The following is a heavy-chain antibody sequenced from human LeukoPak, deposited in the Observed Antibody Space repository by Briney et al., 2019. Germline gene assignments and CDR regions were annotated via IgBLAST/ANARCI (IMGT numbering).Heavy chain of an antibody. Sequence: GGSLRLSCVGSEFSFKIYDMNWVRQAPGKGLEWVSYISTGSHVIYYADSVKGRFTISRDNAKNSLYLQMNSLRAEDTAVYYCAKVGLTVTTILDYFDYWGQGTLVTVSS. CDR2: ISTGSHVI. D-gene: IGHD4-11*01. J-gene: IGHJ4*02. CDR1: EFSFKIYD. V-gene: IGHV3-48*04. CDR3: AKVGLTVTTILDYFDY.